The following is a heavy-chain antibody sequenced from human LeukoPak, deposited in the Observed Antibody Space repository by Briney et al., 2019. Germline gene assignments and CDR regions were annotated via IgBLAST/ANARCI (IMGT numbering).Heavy chain of an antibody. Sequence: ASVKVSCKASGGTFSSYAISWVRQAPGQGLEWMGRVDPEDGETIYAEKFQGRVTITADTSTDTAYMELSSLRSEDTAVYYCATGGGNYDSSGSDYWGQGTLVTVSS. CDR3: ATGGGNYDSSGSDY. D-gene: IGHD3-22*01. CDR1: GGTFSSYA. CDR2: VDPEDGET. V-gene: IGHV1-69-2*01. J-gene: IGHJ4*02.